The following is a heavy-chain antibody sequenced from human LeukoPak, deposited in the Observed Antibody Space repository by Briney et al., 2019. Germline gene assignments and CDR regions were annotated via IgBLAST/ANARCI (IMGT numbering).Heavy chain of an antibody. J-gene: IGHJ4*02. Sequence: YPSETLSLTCTVSGASIRAFHWTGFRQPAGKTREWFGLIYSSGSTLLNPSLKTRVAMSLDLTKNQLSSRLTSLTAADTAMYYCARKDGDYWGQGTLVTVSS. CDR1: GASIRAFH. CDR3: ARKDGDY. CDR2: IYSSGST. V-gene: IGHV4-4*07.